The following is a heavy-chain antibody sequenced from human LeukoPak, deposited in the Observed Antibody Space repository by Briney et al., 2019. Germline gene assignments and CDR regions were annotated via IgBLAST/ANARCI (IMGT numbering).Heavy chain of an antibody. J-gene: IGHJ5*02. CDR2: IYYSGST. D-gene: IGHD2-15*01. CDR3: AGGGYQRDWFDP. V-gene: IGHV4-59*01. Sequence: SETLSLTCTVSGGSLSNYYWSWIRQPPGKGLEWIGYIYYSGSTNYNPSLKSRVTISVDTSKNQFSLKLSSVTAADTAVYYCAGGGYQRDWFDPWGQGTLVTVSS. CDR1: GGSLSNYY.